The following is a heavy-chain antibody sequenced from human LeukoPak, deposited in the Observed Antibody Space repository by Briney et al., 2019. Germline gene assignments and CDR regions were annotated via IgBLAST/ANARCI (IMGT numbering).Heavy chain of an antibody. J-gene: IGHJ4*02. CDR3: AKDPGYGDYVGEGFDY. D-gene: IGHD4-17*01. CDR1: GFTFSSYG. CDR2: ISYDGSNK. Sequence: GGSLRLSCAASGFTFSSYGMHWVRQAPGKGVEGVAVISYDGSNKYYADSVKGRFTISRDNSKNTLYLQMNSLRAEDTAVYYCAKDPGYGDYVGEGFDYWGQGTLVTVSS. V-gene: IGHV3-30*18.